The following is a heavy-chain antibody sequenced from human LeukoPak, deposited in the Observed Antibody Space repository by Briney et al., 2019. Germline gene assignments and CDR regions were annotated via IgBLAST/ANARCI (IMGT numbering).Heavy chain of an antibody. CDR1: GFTFSSYG. V-gene: IGHV3-30*02. D-gene: IGHD6-13*01. CDR3: AKTKAAAGTGFDY. J-gene: IGHJ4*02. CDR2: IRYDGSNK. Sequence: GGSLRLSCAASGFTFSSYGMHWVRQAPGKGLEWVAFIRYDGSNKYYADSVKGRFTISRDNAKNSLYLQMNSLRAEDTALYYCAKTKAAAGTGFDYWGQGTLVTVSS.